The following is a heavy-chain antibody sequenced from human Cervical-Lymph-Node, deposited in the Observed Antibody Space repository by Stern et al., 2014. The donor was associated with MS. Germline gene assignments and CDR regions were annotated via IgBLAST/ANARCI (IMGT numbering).Heavy chain of an antibody. Sequence: VQLVQSGGALVKPGGSLRLSCAVSGFNFSDYYMTWTRQAPGKGPEWVSYISSSGTTIFYAGSVKGRFIISRDNAKKSLYLQMNNLRAEDAAVYYCVKGGRWLQSAALDSWGQGTLVPVSS. CDR2: ISSSGTTI. D-gene: IGHD5-24*01. V-gene: IGHV3-11*01. CDR3: VKGGRWLQSAALDS. J-gene: IGHJ4*02. CDR1: GFNFSDYY.